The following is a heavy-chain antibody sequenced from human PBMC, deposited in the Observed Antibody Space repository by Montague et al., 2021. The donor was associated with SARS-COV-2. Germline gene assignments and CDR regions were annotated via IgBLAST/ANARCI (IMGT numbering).Heavy chain of an antibody. CDR2: IYHSGTT. D-gene: IGHD2-15*01. V-gene: IGHV4-4*02. CDR3: ALLLGGARFDP. J-gene: IGHJ5*02. Sequence: SDTLSLTCAVSGGSITSDNWWTWVRQSPGKGLEWIGEIYHSGTTNYNPSLQSRLTISIDKSRNHLSLNLTSVTAADTAIYYCALLLGGARFDPWGQGILVTVSS. CDR1: GGSITSDNW.